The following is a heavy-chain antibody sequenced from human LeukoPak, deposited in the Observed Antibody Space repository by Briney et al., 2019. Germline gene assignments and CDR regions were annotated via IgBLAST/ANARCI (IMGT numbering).Heavy chain of an antibody. D-gene: IGHD2-21*02. CDR3: ARVAYCGGDCSEAWFDP. CDR1: GGSISSYY. CDR2: IYYSGST. J-gene: IGHJ5*02. Sequence: SETLSLTCTVSGGSISSYYWSWIRQPPGKGLEWIGYIYYSGSTNYNPSLKSRVTISVDTSKNQFSLKLSSVTAADTAVYYCARVAYCGGDCSEAWFDPWGQGTLVTVSS. V-gene: IGHV4-59*01.